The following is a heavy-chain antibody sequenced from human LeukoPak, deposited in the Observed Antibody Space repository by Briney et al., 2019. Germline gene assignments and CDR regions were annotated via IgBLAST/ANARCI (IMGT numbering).Heavy chain of an antibody. D-gene: IGHD4-11*01. Sequence: GGSLRLSCAASGFTFSSYGMHWVRQAPGKGLEWVAVISYDGSNKYYADSVKGRFTISRDNSKNTLYLQMNSLRAEDTAVYYCARASVTYYYYYYMDVWGKGTTVTVSS. J-gene: IGHJ6*03. CDR1: GFTFSSYG. CDR2: ISYDGSNK. CDR3: ARASVTYYYYYYMDV. V-gene: IGHV3-30*03.